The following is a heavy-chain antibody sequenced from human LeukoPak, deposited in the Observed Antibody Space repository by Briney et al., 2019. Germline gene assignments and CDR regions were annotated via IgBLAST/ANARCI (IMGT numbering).Heavy chain of an antibody. CDR2: ISAYNGNT. CDR3: ARGGDYYDSSGSYAFDI. D-gene: IGHD3-22*01. Sequence: GASVKVSCKASGYTFPSYGISWVRQAPGQGLEWMGWISAYNGNTTYAQKLQGRVTMTTDTSTSTAYMELRSLRSDDTAVYYCARGGDYYDSSGSYAFDIWGQGTMVTVSS. J-gene: IGHJ3*02. V-gene: IGHV1-18*01. CDR1: GYTFPSYG.